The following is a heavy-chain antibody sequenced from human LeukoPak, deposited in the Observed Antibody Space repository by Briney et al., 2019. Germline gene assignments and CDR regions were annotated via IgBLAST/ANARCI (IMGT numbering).Heavy chain of an antibody. CDR2: ISSSSSYI. CDR1: GFSFSTYA. D-gene: IGHD4-17*01. Sequence: GGSLRLSCVASGFSFSTYAMNWVRQAPGKGLEWVSSISSSSSYIYYADSVKGRFTISRDNAKNSLYLQMSSLRAEDTAVYYCARGTTVTTVFDYWGQGTLVTVSS. CDR3: ARGTTVTTVFDY. J-gene: IGHJ4*02. V-gene: IGHV3-21*01.